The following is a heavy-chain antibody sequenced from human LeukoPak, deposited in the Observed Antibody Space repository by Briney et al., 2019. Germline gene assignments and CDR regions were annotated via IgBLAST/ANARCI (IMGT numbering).Heavy chain of an antibody. CDR3: AKDWTPDWAYYCYGMDV. CDR1: GFTFDDYV. V-gene: IGHV3-43*02. CDR2: ISGDGGST. D-gene: IGHD3-9*01. Sequence: GGSLRLSCAASGFTFDDYVMHWVRQAPGKGLEWVSLISGDGGSTYYADSVKGRFTISRDNSKNSLYLQMNSLRTEDTALYYCAKDWTPDWAYYCYGMDVWGQGTTITVSS. J-gene: IGHJ6*02.